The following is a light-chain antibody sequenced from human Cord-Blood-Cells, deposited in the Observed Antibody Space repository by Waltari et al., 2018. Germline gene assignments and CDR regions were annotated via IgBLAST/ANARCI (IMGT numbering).Light chain of an antibody. CDR1: HGISSY. Sequence: DIQLTQSPSFLSASVGDRVTITCRASHGISSYLAWYQPKPGKAPKLLIYAASTLQSGVPSRFIGSGSGTEVTLTISSLQPEDFATYYCQQLNSYPLTFGGGTKVEIK. V-gene: IGKV1-9*01. CDR2: AAS. CDR3: QQLNSYPLT. J-gene: IGKJ4*01.